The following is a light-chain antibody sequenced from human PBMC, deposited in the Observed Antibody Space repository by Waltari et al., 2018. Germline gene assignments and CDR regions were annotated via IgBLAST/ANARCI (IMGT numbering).Light chain of an antibody. J-gene: IGKJ2*03. CDR3: LQFGDVPYS. Sequence: DIQMTQSPSSLSVSVGDRVTITCRASQDIKIHLNWYQQKPGKPPKRLIYDGSTLQSGVPSRFSGSGSGTLFSLTITSLQPEDFATYYCLQFGDVPYSFGQGTKVEIK. CDR2: DGS. CDR1: QDIKIH. V-gene: IGKV1-17*01.